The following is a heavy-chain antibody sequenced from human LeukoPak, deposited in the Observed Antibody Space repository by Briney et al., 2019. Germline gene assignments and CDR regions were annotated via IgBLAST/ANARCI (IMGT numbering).Heavy chain of an antibody. CDR3: ARGGSSTSPHVFDY. D-gene: IGHD2-2*01. V-gene: IGHV1-69*13. CDR1: GYTFTSYD. CDR2: IIPIFGTA. Sequence: GASVKVSCKASGYTFTSYDIDWVRQAPGQGLEWMGGIIPIFGTANYAQKFQGRVTITADESTSTAYMELSSLRSEDTAVYYCARGGSSTSPHVFDYWGQGTLVTVSS. J-gene: IGHJ4*02.